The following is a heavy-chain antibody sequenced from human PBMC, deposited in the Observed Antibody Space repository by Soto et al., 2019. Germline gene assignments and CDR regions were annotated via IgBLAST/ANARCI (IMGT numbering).Heavy chain of an antibody. D-gene: IGHD6-19*01. Sequence: ASGPTLVNPTQTLTLTCTFSGFSLSTSGVGVGWIRQPPGKALEWLALIYWNDDKRYSPSLKSRLTITKDTSKNQVVLTMTNMDPVDTATYYCARSQWLVETPSWDYWGQGTLVTVSS. J-gene: IGHJ4*02. V-gene: IGHV2-5*01. CDR2: IYWNDDK. CDR3: ARSQWLVETPSWDY. CDR1: GFSLSTSGVG.